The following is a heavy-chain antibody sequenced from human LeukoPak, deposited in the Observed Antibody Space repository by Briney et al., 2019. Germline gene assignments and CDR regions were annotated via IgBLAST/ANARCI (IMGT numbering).Heavy chain of an antibody. CDR2: INHSGST. Sequence: SGTLSLTCAVYGGSFSGYYWSWLRQPPGKGLEWIGEINHSGSTNYNPSLKSRVTISVDTSKNQFSLKLSSVTAADTAVYYCARALYDYVWGSYRNWFDPWGQGTLVTVSS. V-gene: IGHV4-34*01. J-gene: IGHJ5*02. D-gene: IGHD3-16*02. CDR1: GGSFSGYY. CDR3: ARALYDYVWGSYRNWFDP.